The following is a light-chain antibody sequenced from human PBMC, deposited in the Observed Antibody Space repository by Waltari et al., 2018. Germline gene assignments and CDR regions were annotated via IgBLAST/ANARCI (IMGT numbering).Light chain of an antibody. V-gene: IGLV2-14*03. CDR3: SSYISSDTLEL. J-gene: IGLJ2*01. Sequence: QSALTQPASVSGSPGQSTTISCTGTSSDAGGYNYVSRYQQHPGKAPNLIIFDVSNRPSGVSSRFSGSKSGNTASLTISGLQAQDEADYYCSSYISSDTLELFGGGTSLTVL. CDR2: DVS. CDR1: SSDAGGYNY.